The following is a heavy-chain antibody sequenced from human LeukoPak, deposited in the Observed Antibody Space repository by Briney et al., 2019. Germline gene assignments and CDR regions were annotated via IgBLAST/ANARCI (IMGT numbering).Heavy chain of an antibody. J-gene: IGHJ4*02. D-gene: IGHD2-21*02. Sequence: GGSLRLSCAASGFTFSGSAMHWVRQASGKGLEWVGRIRSKANTYATAYAASVKGRFTISRDDSKNTAYPQMNSLKTEDTAVYYCTRAESLAYCGGDCHFDYWGQGTLVTVSS. V-gene: IGHV3-73*01. CDR1: GFTFSGSA. CDR2: IRSKANTYAT. CDR3: TRAESLAYCGGDCHFDY.